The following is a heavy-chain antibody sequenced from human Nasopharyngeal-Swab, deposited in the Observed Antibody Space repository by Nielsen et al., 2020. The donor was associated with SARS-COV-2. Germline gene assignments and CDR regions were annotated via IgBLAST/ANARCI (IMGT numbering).Heavy chain of an antibody. CDR3: VRSPSSISPGWFDP. J-gene: IGHJ5*02. Sequence: GGSLRLSCAASGFTFDDYAMHWVRQAPGKGLEWVSGISWNSSSTSYADSVKGRFTISRDNAKNTLYLQMNSLRAEDTAVYYCVRSPSSISPGWFDPWGQGTLVTVSS. CDR2: ISWNSSST. D-gene: IGHD1-14*01. CDR1: GFTFDDYA. V-gene: IGHV3-9*01.